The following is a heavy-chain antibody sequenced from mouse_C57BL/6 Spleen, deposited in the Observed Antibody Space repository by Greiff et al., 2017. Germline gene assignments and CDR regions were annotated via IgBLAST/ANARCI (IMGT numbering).Heavy chain of an antibody. J-gene: IGHJ2*01. Sequence: QVQLKQSGPELVKPGASVKISCKASGYAFSSSWMNWVKQRPGKGLEWIGRIYPGDGDTNYNGKFKGKATLTADKSSSTAYMQLSSLTSEDSAVYFCANMVTYYFDYWGQGTTLTVSS. V-gene: IGHV1-82*01. D-gene: IGHD2-2*01. CDR1: GYAFSSSW. CDR2: IYPGDGDT. CDR3: ANMVTYYFDY.